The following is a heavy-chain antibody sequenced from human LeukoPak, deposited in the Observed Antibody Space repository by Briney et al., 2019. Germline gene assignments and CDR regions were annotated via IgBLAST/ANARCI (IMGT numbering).Heavy chain of an antibody. Sequence: GGSLRLSCAASGFTFSSYSMNWVRQAPGKGLEWVSSISSSSSYIYYADSVKGRFTISRDNAKNSLYLQMNSLRAEDTAVYYCARDVRQLELPDYWGQGTLVTVSS. CDR3: ARDVRQLELPDY. CDR1: GFTFSSYS. V-gene: IGHV3-21*01. D-gene: IGHD1-7*01. CDR2: ISSSSSYI. J-gene: IGHJ4*02.